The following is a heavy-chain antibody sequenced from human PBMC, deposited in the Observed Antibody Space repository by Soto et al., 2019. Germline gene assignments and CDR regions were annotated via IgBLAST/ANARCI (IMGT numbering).Heavy chain of an antibody. V-gene: IGHV3-66*01. CDR3: AAGMDNAKIHY. J-gene: IGHJ4*02. CDR1: GVTVTYNH. CDR2: IDPSGDV. Sequence: EVRLGESGGGLVQPGGSLRLSCATSGVTVTYNHMTWVRQAPGKGLEWVTYIDPSGDVYYADSVKGRFTISRDNFDNTVSLQMNSLRAEDTALYYFAAGMDNAKIHYWGQGTLVTVS. D-gene: IGHD2-8*01.